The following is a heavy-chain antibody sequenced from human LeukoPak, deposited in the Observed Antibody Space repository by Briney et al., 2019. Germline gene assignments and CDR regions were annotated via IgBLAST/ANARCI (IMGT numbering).Heavy chain of an antibody. D-gene: IGHD1-26*01. V-gene: IGHV3-21*04. Sequence: GGSLRLSCAASGFTFSSYSMNWVRQAPGKGLEWVSSISSSRSYIYYADSVKGRFTISRDNSKNTLYLQMNSLRGEDTAVYYCARGGSYLSAFDIWGQGTMVTVSS. CDR1: GFTFSSYS. CDR3: ARGGSYLSAFDI. J-gene: IGHJ3*02. CDR2: ISSSRSYI.